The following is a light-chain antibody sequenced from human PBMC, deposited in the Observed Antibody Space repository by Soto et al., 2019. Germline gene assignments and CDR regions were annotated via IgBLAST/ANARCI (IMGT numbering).Light chain of an antibody. Sequence: DIQMTQSPSTLSASVGDRVTITCRASRSISNWLAWYQQRPGIAPKLLIFDASILQSGVPSRFSGSGSGTEFTLSISRLQTADFATYYCQQYGSFSPITFGAGTKVDLK. CDR2: DAS. CDR1: RSISNW. J-gene: IGKJ4*01. V-gene: IGKV1-5*01. CDR3: QQYGSFSPIT.